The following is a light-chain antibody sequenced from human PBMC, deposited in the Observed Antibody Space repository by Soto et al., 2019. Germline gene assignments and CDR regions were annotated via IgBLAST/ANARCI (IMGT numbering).Light chain of an antibody. Sequence: EIVMTQSPATLSASPGERATLSCRASQSLSNNLAWYQQKVGLAPRLLVYHASTRATGIPARFSGGGSGTDFTLTINSLQSEDFAVYYCQQYNRWPLTFGGGTKVEIK. CDR2: HAS. CDR1: QSLSNN. CDR3: QQYNRWPLT. J-gene: IGKJ4*01. V-gene: IGKV3-15*01.